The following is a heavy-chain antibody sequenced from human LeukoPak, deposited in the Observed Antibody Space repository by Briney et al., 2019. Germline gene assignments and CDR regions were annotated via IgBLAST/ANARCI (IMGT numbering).Heavy chain of an antibody. J-gene: IGHJ4*02. CDR1: GYTFTGYY. D-gene: IGHD6-6*01. V-gene: IGHV1-2*02. Sequence: ASVKVSCKASGYTFTGYYMHWVRQAPGQGLERMGWINPNSGGTNYAQKFQGRVTMTRDTSISTAYMELSRLRSDDTAVYYCARVSRVLYSSSSPHFDYWGQGTLVTVSS. CDR3: ARVSRVLYSSSSPHFDY. CDR2: INPNSGGT.